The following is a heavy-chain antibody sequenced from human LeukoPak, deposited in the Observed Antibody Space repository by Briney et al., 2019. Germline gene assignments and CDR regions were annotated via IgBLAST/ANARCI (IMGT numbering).Heavy chain of an antibody. CDR3: ARASTSSWHNDY. Sequence: GGSLRLSCEASGFTFSTYWMYWVRQAPGKGLMWVSRINSDGSSTTYADSVKGRFTISRDNAKNTLYLQMNSLRVEDTAVYYCARASTSSWHNDYWGQGTLVTVSS. CDR2: INSDGSST. D-gene: IGHD2-21*01. CDR1: GFTFSTYW. V-gene: IGHV3-74*01. J-gene: IGHJ4*02.